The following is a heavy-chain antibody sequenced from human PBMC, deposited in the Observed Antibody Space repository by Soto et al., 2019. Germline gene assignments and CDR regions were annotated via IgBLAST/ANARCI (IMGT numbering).Heavy chain of an antibody. CDR2: ISAYNGNT. J-gene: IGHJ6*02. Sequence: ASVKVSCKASGYTFTSYGISWVRQAPGQGLEWMGWISAYNGNTNYAQKLQGRVTMTTDTSTSTAYMELRSLRSDDTAVYYCARDGKCTSCYANYYYYYGMDVWGQGTTVTVSS. CDR1: GYTFTSYG. V-gene: IGHV1-18*01. CDR3: ARDGKCTSCYANYYYYYGMDV. D-gene: IGHD2-2*01.